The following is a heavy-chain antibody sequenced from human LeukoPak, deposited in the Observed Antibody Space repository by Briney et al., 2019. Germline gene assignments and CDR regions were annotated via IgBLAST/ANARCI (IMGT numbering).Heavy chain of an antibody. J-gene: IGHJ4*02. D-gene: IGHD3-3*01. CDR3: ARGRSSLTIFGVVKKEKYYFDY. CDR1: GFTFSSYA. CDR2: IKQDGSEK. Sequence: GGSLRLSCAASGFTFSSYAMSWVRQAPGKGLEWVANIKQDGSEKYYVDSVKGRFTISRDNAKNSLYLQMNSLRAEDTAVYYCARGRSSLTIFGVVKKEKYYFDYWGQGTLVTVSS. V-gene: IGHV3-7*01.